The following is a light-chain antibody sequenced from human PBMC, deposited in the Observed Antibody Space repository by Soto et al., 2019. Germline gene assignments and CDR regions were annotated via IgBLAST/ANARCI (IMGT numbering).Light chain of an antibody. V-gene: IGKV1-5*03. CDR2: KAS. CDR3: QQYNIYPLT. Sequence: DIQMTQSPSTLSASVGDRITITCRASQSVSSWLAWYQQKPGKAPKLLIYKASTLESGVPSRFSGSGSETDFTLTIISLQPDDFATYFCQQYNIYPLTFGGGTKVEVK. CDR1: QSVSSW. J-gene: IGKJ4*01.